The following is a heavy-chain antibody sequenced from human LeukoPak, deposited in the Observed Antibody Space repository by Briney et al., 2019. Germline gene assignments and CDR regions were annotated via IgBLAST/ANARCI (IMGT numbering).Heavy chain of an antibody. D-gene: IGHD3-9*01. CDR2: ISGSGGST. J-gene: IGHJ3*02. Sequence: GGSLRLSCAASGSTFSSYAMSWVRHAPGKGLEWVLTISGSGGSTYYADSVKGRFTISRDNSKNTLYLQMNSLRAEDTAVYYCAKEGYYDILTGYFSHDAFDIWGQGTMVTVSS. V-gene: IGHV3-23*01. CDR3: AKEGYYDILTGYFSHDAFDI. CDR1: GSTFSSYA.